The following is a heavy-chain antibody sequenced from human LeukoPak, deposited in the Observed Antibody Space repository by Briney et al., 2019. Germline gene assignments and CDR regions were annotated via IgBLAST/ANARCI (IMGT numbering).Heavy chain of an antibody. CDR2: ISASGVMT. V-gene: IGHV3-23*01. CDR3: AKDRSIGTYYTFDH. D-gene: IGHD1-26*01. Sequence: GGSLRLSCAASGFTFTDYAMTWVRQAPGKGLEWVSSISASGVMTYYADSVKGRFTVSRDNSKNSLYLQMNGLTAADTAVYYCAKDRSIGTYYTFDHWGQGTLVTVSS. J-gene: IGHJ4*02. CDR1: GFTFTDYA.